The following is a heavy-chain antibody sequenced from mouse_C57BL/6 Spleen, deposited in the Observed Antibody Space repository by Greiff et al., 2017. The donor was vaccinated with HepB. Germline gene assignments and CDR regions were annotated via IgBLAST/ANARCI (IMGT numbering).Heavy chain of an antibody. V-gene: IGHV1-15*01. D-gene: IGHD1-1*01. CDR3: TRPYYYGSSYGEPFAY. CDR2: IDPETGGT. J-gene: IGHJ3*01. CDR1: GYTFTDYE. Sequence: QVQLQQSGAELVRPGASVTLSCKASGYTFTDYEMHWVKQTPVHGLEWIGAIDPETGGTAYNQKFKGKAILTADKSSSTAYMELRSLTSEDSAVYYCTRPYYYGSSYGEPFAYGGQGTLVTVSA.